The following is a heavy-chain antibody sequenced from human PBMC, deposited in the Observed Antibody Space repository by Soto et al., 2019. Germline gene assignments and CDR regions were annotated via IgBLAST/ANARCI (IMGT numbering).Heavy chain of an antibody. V-gene: IGHV1-69*08. D-gene: IGHD6-19*01. CDR3: AAVADTSALVGYFEY. CDR1: GCTLSTYT. Sequence: QGLLVQSGAEVKKPGSSVKGSCEAPGCTLSTYTLTWLRQAPGQGPEGMGRIIPARDTEDYAQQFQGRVTFTADTSTSTAYMDLHSLRSDDTAVSYCAAVADTSALVGYFEYWGQGTMVNVAS. J-gene: IGHJ4*02. CDR2: IIPARDTE.